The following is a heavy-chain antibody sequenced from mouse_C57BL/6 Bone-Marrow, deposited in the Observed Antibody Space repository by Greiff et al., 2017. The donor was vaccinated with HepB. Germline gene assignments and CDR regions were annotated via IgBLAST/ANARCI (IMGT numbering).Heavy chain of an antibody. CDR2: INPSNGGT. CDR3: ARGGGDGYYETDFDY. D-gene: IGHD2-3*01. V-gene: IGHV1-53*01. J-gene: IGHJ2*01. CDR1: GYTFTSYW. Sequence: QVHVKQPGTELVKPGASVKLSCKASGYTFTSYWMHWVKQRPGQGLEWIGNINPSNGGTNYNEKFKSKATLTVDKSSSTAYMQLSSLTSEDSAVYYCARGGGDGYYETDFDYWGQGTTLTVSS.